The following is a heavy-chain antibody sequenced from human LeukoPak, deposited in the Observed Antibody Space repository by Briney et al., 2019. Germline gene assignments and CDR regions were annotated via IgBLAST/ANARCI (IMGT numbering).Heavy chain of an antibody. V-gene: IGHV3-30*04. J-gene: IGHJ3*01. D-gene: IGHD5-18*01. CDR2: IASSGSNT. CDR3: AREMKHTAMARDAFDF. Sequence: GRSLRLSCAASGFTFSSYFMHWVRQAPGKGLEWVADIASSGSNTYYADSVKGRFTISRDNAKNTLYLQMNSLRAEDTAVYYCAREMKHTAMARDAFDFWGRGKMVTVSS. CDR1: GFTFSSYF.